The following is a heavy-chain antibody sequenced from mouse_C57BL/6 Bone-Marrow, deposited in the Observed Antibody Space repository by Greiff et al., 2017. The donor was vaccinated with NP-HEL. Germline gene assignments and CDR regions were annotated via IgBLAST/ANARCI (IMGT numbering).Heavy chain of an antibody. V-gene: IGHV1-50*01. CDR2: IDPSDSYT. J-gene: IGHJ2*01. CDR1: GYTFTSYW. CDR3: AREVDY. Sequence: VQLQQSGAELVKPGASVKLSCKASGYTFTSYWMQWVKQRPGQGLEWIGEIDPSDSYTNYNQKFKGKATLTVDTSSSTAYMQLSSLTSEDSADYYGAREVDYWGQGTTLTVSA.